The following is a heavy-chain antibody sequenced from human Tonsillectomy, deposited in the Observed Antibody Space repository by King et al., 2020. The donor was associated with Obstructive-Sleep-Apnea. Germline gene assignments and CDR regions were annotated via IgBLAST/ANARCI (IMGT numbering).Heavy chain of an antibody. CDR2: ISYDGSNK. CDR3: ARAWGGDILTGYYTDYYYGMDV. J-gene: IGHJ6*02. V-gene: IGHV3-30-3*01. Sequence: HVQLVQSGGGVVQPGRSLRLSCAASGFTFSSYAMHWVRQAPGKGLEWVAVISYDGSNKYYADSVKGRFTISRDNSKNTLYLQMNSLRAEDTAVYYCARAWGGDILTGYYTDYYYGMDVWGQGTTVTVSS. D-gene: IGHD3-9*01. CDR1: GFTFSSYA.